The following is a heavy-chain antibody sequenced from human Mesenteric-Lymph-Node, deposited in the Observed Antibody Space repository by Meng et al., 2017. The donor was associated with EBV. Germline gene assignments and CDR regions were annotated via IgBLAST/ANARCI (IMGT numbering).Heavy chain of an antibody. CDR2: IIPIFGTA. Sequence: QVQLVQSGAEVKKPGSSVKVSCTASGDTFSNYAISWVRQAPGQGLEWMGGIIPIFGTANYAQKFQGRVTITADESTSTAYMELSSLRSEDTAVYYCATQAGNNSGWSPYYFDYWGKGTLVNVSS. CDR1: GDTFSNYA. D-gene: IGHD6-19*01. J-gene: IGHJ4*02. V-gene: IGHV1-69*01. CDR3: ATQAGNNSGWSPYYFDY.